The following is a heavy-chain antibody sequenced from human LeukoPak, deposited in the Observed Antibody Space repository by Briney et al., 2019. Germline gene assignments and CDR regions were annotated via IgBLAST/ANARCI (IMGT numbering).Heavy chain of an antibody. D-gene: IGHD1-7*01. J-gene: IGHJ6*02. CDR1: GGSFSGYY. Sequence: SETLSLTCAVYGGSFSGYYWSWIRQPPGKGLEWIGEIIHSGSTNYNPSLKSRVTISVDTSKNQFSLKLSSVTAADTAVYYCARGAIGTTRTYYYYGMDVWGQGTTVTVSS. CDR2: IIHSGST. V-gene: IGHV4-34*01. CDR3: ARGAIGTTRTYYYYGMDV.